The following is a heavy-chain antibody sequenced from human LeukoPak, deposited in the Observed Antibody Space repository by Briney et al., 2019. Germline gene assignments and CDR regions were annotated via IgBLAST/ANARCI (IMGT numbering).Heavy chain of an antibody. CDR1: GASISSSSFY. J-gene: IGHJ6*03. V-gene: IGHV4-39*07. CDR2: IYYSGST. D-gene: IGHD5-18*01. Sequence: PSETLSLTCTVSGASISSSSFYWGWVRQPPGKGLEWIGSIYYSGSTYYNPSLRNRVTISVDTFNDQFSLQLSSVTAADTAVYYCARLRGYSYGQPHMDVWGKGTTVTVSS. CDR3: ARLRGYSYGQPHMDV.